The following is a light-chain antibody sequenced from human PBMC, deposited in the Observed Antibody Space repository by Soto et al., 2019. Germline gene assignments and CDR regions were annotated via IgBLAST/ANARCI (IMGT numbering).Light chain of an antibody. Sequence: DIVMTQAPLSLPVTPGEPASISCKSSQSLEESNGDNYLDWYLQRPGQSPQLLIYLGSSRASWVPDRFSGSGSGTEFTLKISRVEAEDVGVYYCRQGQQMKYTFGQGTKLEIK. CDR3: RQGQQMKYT. CDR1: QSLEESNGDNY. V-gene: IGKV2-28*01. CDR2: LGS. J-gene: IGKJ2*01.